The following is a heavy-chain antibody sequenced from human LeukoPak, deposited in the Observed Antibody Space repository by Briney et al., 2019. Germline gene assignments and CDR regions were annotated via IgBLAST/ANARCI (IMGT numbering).Heavy chain of an antibody. CDR3: ARDLMVGATSLDY. J-gene: IGHJ4*02. D-gene: IGHD1-26*01. V-gene: IGHV1-69*06. CDR2: IIPIFGTA. CDR1: GGTFSSYA. Sequence: ASVKVSCKASGGTFSSYAISWVRQAPGQGLEWMGGIIPIFGTANYAQKFQGRVTITADKSTSTAYMELSSLRSEDTAVYYCARDLMVGATSLDYWGQGTLVTVSS.